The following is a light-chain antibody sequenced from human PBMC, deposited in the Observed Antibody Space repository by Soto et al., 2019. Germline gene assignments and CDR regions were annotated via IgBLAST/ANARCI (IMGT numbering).Light chain of an antibody. V-gene: IGKV1-27*01. J-gene: IGKJ3*01. CDR2: ATS. Sequence: DIQMTQSPSSLSASVGDRVTITCRASQGFSNYLAWYQQKPGKVPMLLIYATSTLQSGVPSRFSGSGSGTDFTLTISSLQPEDVATYYCQKYNDVPFTFGPGTKVDNK. CDR1: QGFSNY. CDR3: QKYNDVPFT.